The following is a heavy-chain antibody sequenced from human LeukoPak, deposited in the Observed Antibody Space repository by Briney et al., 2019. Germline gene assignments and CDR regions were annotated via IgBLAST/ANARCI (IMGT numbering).Heavy chain of an antibody. J-gene: IGHJ3*02. Sequence: SETLSLTCTVSGYSISSGYYWGWIRQPPGKGLEWIGSIYHSGSTYYNPSLKSRVTISVDTSKNQFSLKLSSVTAADTAVYYCARDANQLELDSRAFDIWGQGTMVTVSS. D-gene: IGHD1-7*01. V-gene: IGHV4-38-2*02. CDR3: ARDANQLELDSRAFDI. CDR2: IYHSGST. CDR1: GYSISSGYY.